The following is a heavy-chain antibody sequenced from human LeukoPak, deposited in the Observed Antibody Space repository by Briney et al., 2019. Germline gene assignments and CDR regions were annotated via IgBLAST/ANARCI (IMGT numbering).Heavy chain of an antibody. CDR1: GFIFNTNA. J-gene: IGHJ4*02. CDR2: IRSKAYGGAT. D-gene: IGHD1-1*01. V-gene: IGHV3-49*04. CDR3: ARGRTTGDY. Sequence: GGSLRLSCAASGFIFNTNAMTWVRQAPGKGLEWVGFIRSKAYGGATEYAASVKGRFTISRDDSKSIAYLQMNSLKTEDTAVYYCARGRTTGDYWGQGTLVTVSS.